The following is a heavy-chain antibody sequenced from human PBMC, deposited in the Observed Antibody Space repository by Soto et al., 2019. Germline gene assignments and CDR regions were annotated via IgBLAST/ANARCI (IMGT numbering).Heavy chain of an antibody. V-gene: IGHV4-39*01. Sequence: QLQLQESGPGLVKPSETLSLTCTVSGGSISSSSYYWGWIRQPPGMGLERIGSIYYSGSTYYNPSRKTRGTMSLDTSKNPFSLQLSSVTAADTAAYYCARHPEPQLVLWYFDLWGRGTLVTVSS. J-gene: IGHJ2*01. CDR3: ARHPEPQLVLWYFDL. D-gene: IGHD6-13*01. CDR1: GGSISSSSYY. CDR2: IYYSGST.